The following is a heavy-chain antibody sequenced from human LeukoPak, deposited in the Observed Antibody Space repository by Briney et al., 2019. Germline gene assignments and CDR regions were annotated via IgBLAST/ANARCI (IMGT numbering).Heavy chain of an antibody. CDR2: ISGSGGST. V-gene: IGHV3-23*01. CDR1: GLTFSSYA. J-gene: IGHJ4*01. CDR3: AKDNDFWSGYHFDY. D-gene: IGHD3-3*01. Sequence: GGSLRLSCAASGLTFSSYAMSWVRQAPGKGLEWVSAISGSGGSTYYADSVKGRFTISRDNSKNTLYLQMNSLRAEDTAVYYCAKDNDFWSGYHFDYWGQGTLVTVSS.